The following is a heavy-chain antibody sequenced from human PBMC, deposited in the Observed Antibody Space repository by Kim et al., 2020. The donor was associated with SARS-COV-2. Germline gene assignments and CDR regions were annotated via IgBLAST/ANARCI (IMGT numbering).Heavy chain of an antibody. J-gene: IGHJ4*02. D-gene: IGHD6-6*01. CDR3: ARESYSSSEFDY. Sequence: YYADSVKGRFTISRDNSKNTLYLQMNSLRAEDTAVYYCARESYSSSEFDYWGQGTLVTVSS. V-gene: IGHV3-33*01.